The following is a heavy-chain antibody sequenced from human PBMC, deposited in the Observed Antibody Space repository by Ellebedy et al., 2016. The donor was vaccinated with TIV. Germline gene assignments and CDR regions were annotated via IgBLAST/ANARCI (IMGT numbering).Heavy chain of an antibody. V-gene: IGHV4-34*01. CDR3: ARDNYGSGVGWFDP. J-gene: IGHJ5*02. CDR1: GGSFSGYY. Sequence: MPSETLSLTCAVYGGSFSGYYWTWIRQPPGKGLEWIGEINHSGSNKYNPSLKSRVAISVDTSKNQFSLKLSSVTAADTAVYYCARDNYGSGVGWFDPWGQGTLVTVSS. D-gene: IGHD3-10*01. CDR2: INHSGSN.